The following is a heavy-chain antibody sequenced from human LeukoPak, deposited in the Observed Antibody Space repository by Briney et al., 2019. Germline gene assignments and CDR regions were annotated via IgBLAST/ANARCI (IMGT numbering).Heavy chain of an antibody. CDR1: GYTFTSYY. J-gene: IGHJ3*01. V-gene: IGHV1-46*01. CDR3: ARNAPGNGRYCSGTTCYSRNDAFDV. D-gene: IGHD2-15*01. Sequence: ASVKVSCTASGYTFTSYYMHWVRQAPGQGLEWMGIINPSGGSTTYAQKFQDRITMTRDISTSTVYIELSSLRSEDTAKYYCARNAPGNGRYCSGTTCYSRNDAFDVWGQGTMVTVSS. CDR2: INPSGGST.